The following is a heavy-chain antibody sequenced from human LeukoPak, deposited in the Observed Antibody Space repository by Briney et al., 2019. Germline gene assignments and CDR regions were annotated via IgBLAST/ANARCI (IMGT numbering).Heavy chain of an antibody. J-gene: IGHJ4*02. Sequence: GASVKVSCKASGYTFTGYYMHWVRQAPGQGLEWMGWINPNSGGTNYAQKFQGRVTMTRDTSISTAYMELSSLRFEDTAVYYCAREKAAAGAALDYWGQGTLVTVSS. CDR3: AREKAAAGAALDY. CDR2: INPNSGGT. D-gene: IGHD6-13*01. V-gene: IGHV1-2*02. CDR1: GYTFTGYY.